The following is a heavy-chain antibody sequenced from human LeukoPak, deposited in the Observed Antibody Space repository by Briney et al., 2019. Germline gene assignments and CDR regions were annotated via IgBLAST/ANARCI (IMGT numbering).Heavy chain of an antibody. CDR3: ARRLRYPHYYMDV. Sequence: PSETLSLTCTVSGYSITSGYYWGWIRQPPGKGLEWIGSIYHSGSTHYNPSLNSRVTMSVDTSKNQVSLKLSSVTAADTAVYYCARRLRYPHYYMDVWGKGTTVTISS. CDR1: GYSITSGYY. V-gene: IGHV4-38-2*02. J-gene: IGHJ6*03. CDR2: IYHSGST. D-gene: IGHD3-9*01.